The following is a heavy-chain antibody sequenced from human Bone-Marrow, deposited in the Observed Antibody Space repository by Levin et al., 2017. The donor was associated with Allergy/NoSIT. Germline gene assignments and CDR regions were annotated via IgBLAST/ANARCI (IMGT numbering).Heavy chain of an antibody. D-gene: IGHD6-19*01. V-gene: IGHV2-5*02. CDR3: AHTGGYTSGWPYFDY. Sequence: SGPTLVKPTQTLTLTCTFSGFSLSSSRVGVGCIRQPPGKALEWLALIYWDDAKLYSPSLKTRLTITKDTSKNQVVLTMTNMDPVDTATYYCAHTGGYTSGWPYFDYWGQGTLVTVSS. CDR1: GFSLSSSRVG. CDR2: IYWDDAK. J-gene: IGHJ4*02.